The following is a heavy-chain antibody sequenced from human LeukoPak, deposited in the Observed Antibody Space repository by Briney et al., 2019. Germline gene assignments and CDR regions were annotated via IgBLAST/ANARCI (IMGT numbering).Heavy chain of an antibody. J-gene: IGHJ4*02. V-gene: IGHV3-48*03. Sequence: GGSLRLSCAASGFTLSSYEMNWVRQAPGRAREWVSYISRSGSAMYYADSVKGRFTISRDNAKNSLYLQMNSLRAEDTAVYYCAREISALGNYFDSWGQGTLVTVSS. CDR1: GFTLSSYE. CDR3: AREISALGNYFDS. CDR2: ISRSGSAM. D-gene: IGHD7-27*01.